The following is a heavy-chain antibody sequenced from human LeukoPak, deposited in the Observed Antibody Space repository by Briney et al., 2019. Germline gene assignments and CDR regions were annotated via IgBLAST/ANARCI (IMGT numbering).Heavy chain of an antibody. J-gene: IGHJ3*02. Sequence: SETLSLTCTVSGGSISSYYWSWIRQPPGKGLGWIGYIYYSGSTNYNPSLKSRVTISVDTSKNQFSLKLSSVTAADTAVYYCARTRARPSAFDIWGQGTMVTVSS. CDR3: ARTRARPSAFDI. CDR1: GGSISSYY. CDR2: IYYSGST. V-gene: IGHV4-59*01. D-gene: IGHD6-6*01.